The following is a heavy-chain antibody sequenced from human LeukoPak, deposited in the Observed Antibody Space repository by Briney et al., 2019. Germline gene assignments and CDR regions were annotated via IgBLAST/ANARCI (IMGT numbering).Heavy chain of an antibody. V-gene: IGHV4-59*01. D-gene: IGHD6-13*01. J-gene: IGHJ4*02. Sequence: SETLSLTCTVAGGSISSYYGSWIRQPPGKGLEWIGYIYYSGSTNYNPSLKSRVTISVDTSKNQFSLKLSSVTAADTAVYYCARAPSSSFFVFSYWGQGTLVTVSS. CDR1: GGSISSYY. CDR2: IYYSGST. CDR3: ARAPSSSFFVFSY.